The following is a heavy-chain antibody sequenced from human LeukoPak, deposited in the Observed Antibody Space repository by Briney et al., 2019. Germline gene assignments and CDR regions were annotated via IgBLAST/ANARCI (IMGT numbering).Heavy chain of an antibody. J-gene: IGHJ6*02. CDR3: ARHGPPVLLWFGEFVYYGMGV. V-gene: IGHV4-34*01. Sequence: PSETLSLTCAVYGGSFSGYYWSWIRQPPGKGLEWIGEINHSGSTNYNPSLKSRVTISVDTSKNQFSLKLSSVTAADTAVYYCARHGPPVLLWFGEFVYYGMGVWGQGTTVTVSS. CDR1: GGSFSGYY. CDR2: INHSGST. D-gene: IGHD3-10*01.